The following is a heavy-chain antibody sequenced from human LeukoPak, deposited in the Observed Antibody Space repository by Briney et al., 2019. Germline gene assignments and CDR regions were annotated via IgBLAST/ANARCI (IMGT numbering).Heavy chain of an antibody. V-gene: IGHV4-39*01. CDR1: GGSISTSNYY. Sequence: SETLSLTCTVSGGSISTSNYYWGWIRQPPGKGLEWIGSLFYSGNTYCNPSLKSRVTISVDTSKNQFSLKLSSVTAADTAVYYCARQGGYWGQGTLVTVSS. CDR3: ARQGGY. J-gene: IGHJ4*02. CDR2: LFYSGNT.